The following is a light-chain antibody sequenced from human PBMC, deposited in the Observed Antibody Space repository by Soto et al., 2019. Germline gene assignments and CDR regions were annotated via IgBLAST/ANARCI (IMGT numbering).Light chain of an antibody. V-gene: IGKV3-15*01. CDR2: GAS. Sequence: EIVMTQSPATLSVSPGERATLSCRASQSVSSNLAWYQQKPGQAPRLLIYGASTRATGIPARFSGSGSGTEFTLTISSLQSEDFAVYFCQQYNLWPPWTFGQGTKVDIK. CDR3: QQYNLWPPWT. CDR1: QSVSSN. J-gene: IGKJ1*01.